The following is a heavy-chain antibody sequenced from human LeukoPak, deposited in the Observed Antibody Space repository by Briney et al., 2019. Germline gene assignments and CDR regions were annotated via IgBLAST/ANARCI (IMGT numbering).Heavy chain of an antibody. V-gene: IGHV5-51*01. D-gene: IGHD1-26*01. CDR1: GYSFTSYW. Sequence: GESLKISCKGSGYSFTSYWIGWVRQMPGKGLEWMGIIYPGDSDTRYSPSFQGQVTISADKSISTAYLQWSSLKASDTAMYYCARQRTYSGSYYGWFDPWGQGTLVTVSS. J-gene: IGHJ5*02. CDR2: IYPGDSDT. CDR3: ARQRTYSGSYYGWFDP.